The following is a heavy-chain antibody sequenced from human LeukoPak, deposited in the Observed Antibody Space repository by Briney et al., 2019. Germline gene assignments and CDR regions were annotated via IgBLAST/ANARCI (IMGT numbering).Heavy chain of an antibody. D-gene: IGHD1-26*01. CDR2: INWNGGST. V-gene: IGHV3-20*01. Sequence: GGSLRLSCAASGFTFYDYGMSWVRQAPGKGLEWVSGINWNGGSTGYADPVKGRFTISRDNAKNSLYLQMNSLRAEDTALYHCARGVGATGVNAFDIWGQGTMVTVSS. CDR1: GFTFYDYG. J-gene: IGHJ3*02. CDR3: ARGVGATGVNAFDI.